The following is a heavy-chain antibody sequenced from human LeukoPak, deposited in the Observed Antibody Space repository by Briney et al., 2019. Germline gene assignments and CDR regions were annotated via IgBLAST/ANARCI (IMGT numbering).Heavy chain of an antibody. D-gene: IGHD3-16*01. J-gene: IGHJ3*02. V-gene: IGHV1-46*01. CDR1: GYTFTSYY. CDR3: ARSRLWSPRDAFDI. Sequence: ASVKVFCKASGYTFTSYYIHWVRQAPGQGLEWMGMINPSGGSTTYAQKFQGRVTMTRDMSTSTVYMELSSLRSEDTAVYYCARSRLWSPRDAFDIWAQGTMVTVSS. CDR2: INPSGGST.